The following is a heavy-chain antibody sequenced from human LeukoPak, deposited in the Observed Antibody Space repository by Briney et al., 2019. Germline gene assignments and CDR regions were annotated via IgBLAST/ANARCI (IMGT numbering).Heavy chain of an antibody. CDR3: ARGGGYCSGGSCSPMDV. CDR2: ISTSSSHI. J-gene: IGHJ6*03. V-gene: IGHV3-21*01. CDR1: GFTFSLYP. Sequence: GGSLRLSCAASGFTFSLYPMNWVRQAPGKGLEWVSSISTSSSHIYFAYSVKVRFTISRANAKNSMYLQMNSMTAEDAAVYYCARGGGYCSGGSCSPMDVWGKGTTVTVSS. D-gene: IGHD2-15*01.